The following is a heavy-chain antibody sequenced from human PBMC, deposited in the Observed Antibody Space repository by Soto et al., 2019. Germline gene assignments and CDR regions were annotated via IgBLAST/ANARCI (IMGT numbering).Heavy chain of an antibody. CDR3: ARDLRGWDGNWFQP. J-gene: IGHJ5*02. Sequence: QVQLVQSGAEVKKPGASVKVSCKASGYTFTSYGISWVRQAPGQGLEWMGGISAYNGNTNYAQKLQGRVTMTTDKATSTAYMELRSMRSDDTAVYYCARDLRGWDGNWFQPWGQGTLVTVSS. CDR1: GYTFTSYG. CDR2: ISAYNGNT. D-gene: IGHD6-19*01. V-gene: IGHV1-18*01.